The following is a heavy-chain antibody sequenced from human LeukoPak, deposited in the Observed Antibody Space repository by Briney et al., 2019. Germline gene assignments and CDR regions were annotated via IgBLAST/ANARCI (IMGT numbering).Heavy chain of an antibody. CDR2: ISVRSNYI. D-gene: IGHD3-22*01. CDR3: VRLRRNSDTSGYYYYYVF. V-gene: IGHV3-21*01. Sequence: PGGSLRLSCVASGYTFSIFSINWVRQAPGKGLEWVSSISVRSNYIYYADSVRGRFSISRDDARDSLFLQMNSLRAEDTAVYHCVRLRRNSDTSGYYYYYVFCGQGTLLTVAS. CDR1: GYTFSIFS. J-gene: IGHJ4*02.